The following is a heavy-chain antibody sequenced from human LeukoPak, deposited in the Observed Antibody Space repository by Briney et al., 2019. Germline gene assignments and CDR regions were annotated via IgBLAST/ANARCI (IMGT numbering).Heavy chain of an antibody. CDR2: INPSGGST. D-gene: IGHD3-10*01. J-gene: IGHJ6*02. CDR1: GYTFTSYY. V-gene: IGHV1-46*01. Sequence: ASVKVSCKASGYTFTSYYMHWVRQAPGQGLEWMGIINPSGGSTSYAQKFQGRVTMTRDTSTSTVYMELSSLRSEDTAVYYCAGGGDRYYGINYYYYYGMDVWGQGTTVTVSS. CDR3: AGGGDRYYGINYYYYYGMDV.